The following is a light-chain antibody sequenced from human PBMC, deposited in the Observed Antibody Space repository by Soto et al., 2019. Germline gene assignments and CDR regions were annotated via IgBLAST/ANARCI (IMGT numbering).Light chain of an antibody. CDR3: SSYAGSNNLGV. V-gene: IGLV2-8*01. Sequence: VRTRPPSGSGVARQGRRISCTGNRRGVGGYNYVSWYQQHPGKAPKLMIYEVSKRPSGVPDRFSGSKSGNTASLTVPGLQAEDEADYYCSSYAGSNNLGVFGTGTKVTVL. CDR2: EVS. CDR1: RRGVGGYNY. J-gene: IGLJ1*01.